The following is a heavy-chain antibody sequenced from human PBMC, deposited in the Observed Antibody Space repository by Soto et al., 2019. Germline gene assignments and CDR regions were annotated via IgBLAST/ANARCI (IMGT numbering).Heavy chain of an antibody. CDR3: ARQPRGVQLELPYYYGMDV. Sequence: GASVKVSCKASGYTFTSYDINWVRQATGQGLEWMGWMNPNSGNTGYAQKFQGRVTMTRNTSISTAYMELSSLRSEDTAVYYCARQPRGVQLELPYYYGMDVWGQGTTVTVSS. J-gene: IGHJ6*02. D-gene: IGHD1-7*01. V-gene: IGHV1-8*01. CDR1: GYTFTSYD. CDR2: MNPNSGNT.